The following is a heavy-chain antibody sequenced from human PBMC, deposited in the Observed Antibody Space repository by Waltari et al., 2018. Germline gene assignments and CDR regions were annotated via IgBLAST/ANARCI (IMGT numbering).Heavy chain of an antibody. J-gene: IGHJ4*02. V-gene: IGHV4-4*02. D-gene: IGHD1-1*01. CDR2: VRGDGKT. Sequence: QLQLQESGPGLVKPSGTLSLICAVSGDSMSTSDYWSWVRQPPGKGLEGMGQVRGDGKTNYNPSFASRVTMSLDTSTYHFALKLTSATAADTALYYCARDRGRGLYLDTWGQGTLVTVSP. CDR3: ARDRGRGLYLDT. CDR1: GDSMSTSDY.